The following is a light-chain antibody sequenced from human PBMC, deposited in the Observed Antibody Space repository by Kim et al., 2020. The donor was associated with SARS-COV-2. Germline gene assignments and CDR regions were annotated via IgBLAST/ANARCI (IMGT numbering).Light chain of an antibody. V-gene: IGKV1-5*03. CDR3: QQYDTYYT. J-gene: IGKJ2*01. CDR1: QSIDTW. CDR2: RAS. Sequence: DIQMTQSPSTLSASIGDRVTITCRASQSIDTWLAWYQQKPRKAPKVLIYRASVLEIGVPSRFSGSGSGTEFTLTISGLQPDDFATYYCQQYDTYYTFGQGTKVDIK.